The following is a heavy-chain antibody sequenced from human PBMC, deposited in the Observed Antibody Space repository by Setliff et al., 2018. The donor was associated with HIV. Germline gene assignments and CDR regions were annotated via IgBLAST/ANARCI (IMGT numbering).Heavy chain of an antibody. CDR3: ARNVPGILPRWVGCDP. CDR1: GGTFRNYA. Sequence: ASVKVSCKASGGTFRNYAISWVRQAPGRGLEWMGGTIPISGTANYAQKYQGRVTITADESTSTAYMELSRLRSDDTAVYYCARNVPGILPRWVGCDPWGQGTLVTVS. D-gene: IGHD1-20*01. V-gene: IGHV1-69*13. CDR2: TIPISGTA. J-gene: IGHJ5*02.